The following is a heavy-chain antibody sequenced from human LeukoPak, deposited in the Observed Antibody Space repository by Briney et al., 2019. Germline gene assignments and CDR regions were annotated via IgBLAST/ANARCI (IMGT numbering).Heavy chain of an antibody. J-gene: IGHJ5*02. Sequence: SETLSLTCSVSGGSIRSYYWSWIRQPPGEELEWIGYIDYSGNTDSNPPLKSRVTISVDTSKNQFSLRLHSVTAADTAVYYCARHGTSGTNLNWFDPWGQGALVTVSS. D-gene: IGHD1-1*01. CDR2: IDYSGNT. CDR1: GGSIRSYY. V-gene: IGHV4-59*01. CDR3: ARHGTSGTNLNWFDP.